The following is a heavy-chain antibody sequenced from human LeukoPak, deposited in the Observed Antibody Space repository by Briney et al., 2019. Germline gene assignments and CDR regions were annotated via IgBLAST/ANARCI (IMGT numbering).Heavy chain of an antibody. V-gene: IGHV3-7*02. Sequence: GGSLRLSCEDSGFTFSDFWMNWVRQAPGKGLEWVANMNQDGSERHYVDSVKGRFTISRDNAKNTLYLQMNSLRAEDTAVYYCARGGGYYHDYWGQGTLVAVSS. CDR1: GFTFSDFW. D-gene: IGHD3-22*01. J-gene: IGHJ4*02. CDR3: ARGGGYYHDY. CDR2: MNQDGSER.